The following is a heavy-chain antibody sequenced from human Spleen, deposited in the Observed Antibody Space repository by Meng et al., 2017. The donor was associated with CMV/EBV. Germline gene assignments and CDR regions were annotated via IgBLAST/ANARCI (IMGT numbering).Heavy chain of an antibody. CDR3: ARGVGATQVDY. CDR1: GYTFTSYY. V-gene: IGHV1-46*01. Sequence: YCKASGYTFTSYYMHWVRQAPGQGLEWMGIINPSGGSTSYAQKFQGRVTMTRDTSTSTVYMELSSLRSEDTAVYYCARGVGATQVDYWGQGTLVTVSS. D-gene: IGHD1-26*01. CDR2: INPSGGST. J-gene: IGHJ4*02.